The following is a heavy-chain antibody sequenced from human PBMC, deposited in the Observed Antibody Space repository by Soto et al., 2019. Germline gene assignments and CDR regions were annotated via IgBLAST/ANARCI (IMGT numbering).Heavy chain of an antibody. Sequence: VQLVESGGGLVQPGGSLRLSCTVSGFNFSRYWMNWVRQAPGKGLEWVANSRPDTDDRFHADSVRGRFSIATDNAKKALFLQMNTLSFEDTVIYYFAMEDGTFDYWGQGILVTVSS. CDR3: AMEDGTFDY. J-gene: IGHJ4*02. V-gene: IGHV3-7*04. D-gene: IGHD1-26*01. CDR1: GFNFSRYW. CDR2: SRPDTDDR.